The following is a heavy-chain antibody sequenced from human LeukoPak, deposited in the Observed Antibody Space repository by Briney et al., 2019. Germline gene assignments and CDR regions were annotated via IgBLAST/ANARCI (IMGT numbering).Heavy chain of an antibody. D-gene: IGHD6-13*01. Sequence: GGSLRLSCAASGFTFSSYWMHWVRQAPGKGLVWVSRINSDGSSTSYADSVKGRFTISRDNSKNTLYLQMNSLRAGDTAVYYCARAGPSSSWHQFDYWGQGTLVTVSS. CDR2: INSDGSST. J-gene: IGHJ4*02. V-gene: IGHV3-74*01. CDR1: GFTFSSYW. CDR3: ARAGPSSSWHQFDY.